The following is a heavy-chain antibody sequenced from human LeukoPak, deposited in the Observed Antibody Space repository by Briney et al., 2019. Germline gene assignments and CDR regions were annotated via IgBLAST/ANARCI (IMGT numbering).Heavy chain of an antibody. CDR3: ARDHGDYEDDY. V-gene: IGHV3-21*01. CDR1: GFTFSSYS. Sequence: GGSLRLSCTASGFTFSSYSMNWVRQAPGKGLEWVSSISSSSSYIYYADSVKGRFTISRDNAKNSLYLQMNSLRAEDTAVYYCARDHGDYEDDYWGQGTLVTVSS. D-gene: IGHD4-17*01. CDR2: ISSSSSYI. J-gene: IGHJ4*02.